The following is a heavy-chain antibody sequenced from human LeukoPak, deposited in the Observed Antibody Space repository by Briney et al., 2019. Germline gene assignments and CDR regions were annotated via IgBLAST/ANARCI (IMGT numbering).Heavy chain of an antibody. J-gene: IGHJ6*03. CDR3: ARAVTYYYYYSYMNG. CDR1: GLAFTCYY. V-gene: IGHV1-2*02. CDR2: INPNIGGT. D-gene: IGHD5-18*01. Sequence: ASVKVSCKASGLAFTCYYVHWVRPAPGQGLEWMGWINPNIGGTNYAQKFQGRVTMTRDTPINTAYMELSILTAQDTAVHYCARAVTYYYYYSYMNGWGKGTTVTVSS.